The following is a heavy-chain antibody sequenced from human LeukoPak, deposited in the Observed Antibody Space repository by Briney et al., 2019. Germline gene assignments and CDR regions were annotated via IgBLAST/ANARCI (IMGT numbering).Heavy chain of an antibody. D-gene: IGHD6-19*01. CDR3: ARSSGWYDY. V-gene: IGHV3-74*01. CDR1: GFTFRRFW. Sequence: GRSLRLSCAAAGFTFRRFWMHWVRQAPGKGLLWVSRIDSDGTSTTYADSVKGRFTISRDNAKNTLYLQMNRLRAEDTAVYYCARSSGWYDYWGQGTLVTVSS. J-gene: IGHJ4*02. CDR2: IDSDGTST.